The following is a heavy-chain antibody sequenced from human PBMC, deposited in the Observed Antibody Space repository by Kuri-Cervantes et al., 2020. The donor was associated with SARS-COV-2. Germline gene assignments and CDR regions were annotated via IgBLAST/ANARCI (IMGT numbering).Heavy chain of an antibody. CDR2: IASSGST. CDR1: GFTFSNAW. V-gene: IGHV3-53*01. D-gene: IGHD3-3*01. J-gene: IGHJ4*02. Sequence: GESLKISCAASGFTFSNAWMSWVRQAPGKGLEWVSTIASSGSTYYADSVKGRFAISRDNSKNTLYLQMNSLRADDTAVYYCAKDPTRAILGVGYFFDYWGQGTLVTVSS. CDR3: AKDPTRAILGVGYFFDY.